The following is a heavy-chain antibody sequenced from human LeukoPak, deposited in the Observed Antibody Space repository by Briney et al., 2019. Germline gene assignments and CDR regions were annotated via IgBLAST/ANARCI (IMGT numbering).Heavy chain of an antibody. CDR1: GFTFSSYA. Sequence: GGSLRLSCAASGFTFSSYAMHWVRQAPGKGLEWVAIISYDGSDEYYVDSVKGRFTISRDNAKNSLYLQMNSLRAEDTAVYYCAREGLAWVLWFGELLYYFDYWGQGTLVTVSS. D-gene: IGHD3-10*01. V-gene: IGHV3-30-3*01. CDR3: AREGLAWVLWFGELLYYFDY. CDR2: ISYDGSDE. J-gene: IGHJ4*02.